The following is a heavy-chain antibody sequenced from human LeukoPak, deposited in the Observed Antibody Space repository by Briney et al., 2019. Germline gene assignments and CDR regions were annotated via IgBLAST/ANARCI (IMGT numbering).Heavy chain of an antibody. V-gene: IGHV3-9*03. D-gene: IGHD3-10*01. CDR3: AKGIFRFGELLYHMDV. Sequence: GRSLRLSCAASGFTFDDYAMHWVRQAPGKGLEWVSGISWNSGSIGYADSVKGRFTISRDNAKNSLYLQMNSLRAEDMALYYCAKGIFRFGELLYHMDVWGKGTTVTVSS. J-gene: IGHJ6*03. CDR2: ISWNSGSI. CDR1: GFTFDDYA.